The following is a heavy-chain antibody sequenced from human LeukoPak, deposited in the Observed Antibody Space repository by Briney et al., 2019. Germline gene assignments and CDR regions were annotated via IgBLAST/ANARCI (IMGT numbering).Heavy chain of an antibody. CDR1: GFTVITND. V-gene: IGHV3-53*01. D-gene: IGHD1-14*01. Sequence: GGSLRLSCAASGFTVITNDMTRVRQAPGKGLEWVSVLYSDGNTKYADSVQGRFTISRDNSKNTLYLEMNSLSPDDTAVYHCARGVEPLAANTLAYWGQGTLVTVSS. CDR2: LYSDGNT. J-gene: IGHJ4*02. CDR3: ARGVEPLAANTLAY.